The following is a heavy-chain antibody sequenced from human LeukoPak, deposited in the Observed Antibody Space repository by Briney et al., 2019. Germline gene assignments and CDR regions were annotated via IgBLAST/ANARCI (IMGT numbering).Heavy chain of an antibody. V-gene: IGHV4-39*01. CDR3: ARQGRATVVMYMDD. J-gene: IGHJ6*03. CDR2: IYYTGIT. Sequence: PSETLSPTCSVSGGSISSSSDNWGWIRQPPGKGLEWIGSIYYTGITYYNPFVMSRVTMSVDTSKNQFSLRLSSVTAADTAMYYCARQGRATVVMYMDDWGKGTAVTVSS. D-gene: IGHD4-23*01. CDR1: GGSISSSSDN.